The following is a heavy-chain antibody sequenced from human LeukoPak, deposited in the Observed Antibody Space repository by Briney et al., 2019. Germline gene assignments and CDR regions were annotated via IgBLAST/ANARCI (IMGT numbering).Heavy chain of an antibody. CDR3: ARGYRDSTSCCFDY. CDR2: IYYSGST. J-gene: IGHJ4*02. V-gene: IGHV4-39*01. CDR1: GGSISSSSYY. Sequence: TPSETLSLTCTVSGGSISSSSYYWGWIRQPPGKGLEWIGSIYYSGSTYYNPSLKSRVTISVDTSKNQFSLKLSSVTAADTAVYYCARGYRDSTSCCFDYWGQGTLVTVSS. D-gene: IGHD2-2*01.